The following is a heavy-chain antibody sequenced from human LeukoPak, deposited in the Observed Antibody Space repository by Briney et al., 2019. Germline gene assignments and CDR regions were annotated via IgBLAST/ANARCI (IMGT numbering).Heavy chain of an antibody. J-gene: IGHJ4*02. CDR3: ARHGQWLNGYFDY. D-gene: IGHD6-19*01. Sequence: PGGSLRLSCAASGFTFSSYSMNWVRQAPGKGLEWVSSISSSSYIYYADSVKGRFTISRDNAKNSLYLQMNSLRAEDTAVYYCARHGQWLNGYFDYWGQGTLVTVSS. V-gene: IGHV3-21*04. CDR1: GFTFSSYS. CDR2: ISSSSYI.